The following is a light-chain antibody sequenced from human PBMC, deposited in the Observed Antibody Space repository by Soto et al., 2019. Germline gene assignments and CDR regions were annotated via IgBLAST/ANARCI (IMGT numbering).Light chain of an antibody. CDR1: QSVLYNSNNKNY. CDR3: QQHFSTPYT. Sequence: DIVMTQSPDSLGVSLGERATLHCTSRQSVLYNSNNKNYLAWYQQKPGQRPKLLIYWASTRASGVPERFSGSGSGADFTLTISSLQPEHVAVYYCQQHFSTPYTFGQGTKVEIK. CDR2: WAS. J-gene: IGKJ2*01. V-gene: IGKV4-1*01.